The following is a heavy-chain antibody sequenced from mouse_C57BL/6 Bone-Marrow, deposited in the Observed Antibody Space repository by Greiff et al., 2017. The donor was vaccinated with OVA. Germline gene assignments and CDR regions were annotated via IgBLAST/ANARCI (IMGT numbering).Heavy chain of an antibody. CDR3: ACGLVGYFDD. CDR2: IDTANGYT. V-gene: IGHV14-3*01. D-gene: IGHD3-1*01. J-gene: IGHJ2*01. Sequence: EVQLQQSVAELVRPGASVKFSCTASGFNIKNTSMPWVKQRPEQGLEWIGRIDTANGYTKYAPKVQGKATITADTSNNTAYLQLSILTSEDTAIYFCACGLVGYFDDWGQGTTLTVSS. CDR1: GFNIKNTS.